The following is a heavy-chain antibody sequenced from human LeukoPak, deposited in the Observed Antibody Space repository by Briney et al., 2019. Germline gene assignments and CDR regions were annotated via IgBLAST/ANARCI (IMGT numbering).Heavy chain of an antibody. CDR3: ARSYDSSGSDAFDI. V-gene: IGHV1-8*01. Sequence: ASVTVSCKASGYTFTSYDINWVRQATGQGLEWMGWMNPNSGNTGYAQKFQGRVTMTRNTSISTAYMELSSLRSEDTAVYYCARSYDSSGSDAFDIWGQGTMVTVSS. J-gene: IGHJ3*02. CDR1: GYTFTSYD. D-gene: IGHD3-22*01. CDR2: MNPNSGNT.